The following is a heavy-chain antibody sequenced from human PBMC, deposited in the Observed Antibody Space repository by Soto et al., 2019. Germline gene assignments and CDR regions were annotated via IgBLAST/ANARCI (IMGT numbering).Heavy chain of an antibody. J-gene: IGHJ4*02. CDR2: ISAYNGNT. CDR1: GYTFTNFG. Sequence: QVQLVQSGAEVKKPGASVKVSCKASGYTFTNFGISWVRQATGQGLEWMGWISAYNGNTNYAQNFQGRVTMTTDTSTSTGYMELGIFCSANTAVDYCASWWAPIDYVGQGSLVPVSS. D-gene: IGHD2-8*02. V-gene: IGHV1-18*01. CDR3: ASWWAPIDY.